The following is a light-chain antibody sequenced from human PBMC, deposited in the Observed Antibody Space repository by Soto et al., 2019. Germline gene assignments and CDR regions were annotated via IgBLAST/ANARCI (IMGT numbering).Light chain of an antibody. CDR2: TAS. Sequence: AIRMTQSPSSLSASTGDRVTITCRASQGISSHLGWYQVKPGKAPRLLIYTASSLQSGVPSRFSGSGSGTDFTLTISTLQSEDFAIYYCLQYFGYPLTFGGGTKVEIK. V-gene: IGKV1-8*01. CDR3: LQYFGYPLT. J-gene: IGKJ4*01. CDR1: QGISSH.